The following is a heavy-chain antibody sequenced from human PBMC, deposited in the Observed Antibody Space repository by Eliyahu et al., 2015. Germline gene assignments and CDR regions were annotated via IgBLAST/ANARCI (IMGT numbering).Heavy chain of an antibody. CDR3: AKSRGLLLGLFDY. J-gene: IGHJ4*02. D-gene: IGHD2-15*01. CDR2: ISWNSGSI. Sequence: EVQLVESGGGLVQPGRSLXLSCAASGFXFDDYAMHWVRQAPGKGXEWVSGISWNSGSIGYADSVKGRFTISRDNAKNSLYLQMNSLRAEDTALYYCAKSRGLLLGLFDYWGQGTLVTVSS. V-gene: IGHV3-9*01. CDR1: GFXFDDYA.